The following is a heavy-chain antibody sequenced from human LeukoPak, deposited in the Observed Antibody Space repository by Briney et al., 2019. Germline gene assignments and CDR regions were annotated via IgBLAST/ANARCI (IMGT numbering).Heavy chain of an antibody. D-gene: IGHD6-13*01. V-gene: IGHV4-59*12. Sequence: SETLSLTCSVSGGSINNYYWSWIRQPPGKGLEWIGNIYYSGSTNYNPSLKSRVTISVDTSKNQFSLKLSSVTAADTAVYYCARDAIAAAGTMFRGTGWFDPWGQGTLVTVSS. CDR1: GGSINNYY. CDR2: IYYSGST. CDR3: ARDAIAAAGTMFRGTGWFDP. J-gene: IGHJ5*02.